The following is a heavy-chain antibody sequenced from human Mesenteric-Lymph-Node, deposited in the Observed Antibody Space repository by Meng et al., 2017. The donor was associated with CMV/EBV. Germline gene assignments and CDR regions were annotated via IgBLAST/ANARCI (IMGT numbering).Heavy chain of an antibody. CDR2: MSHDGSNR. V-gene: IGHV3-30*04. Sequence: GGSLTLSCSASGFTFNTYTMHCVRQAPGKGLEWVAVMSHDGSNRYYADSVQGRLTISRDNSKNTLYLQMNSLREEDTAVYYCARDGGEYYDFWSGSERTYYYYGMDVWGQGTTVTVSS. CDR3: ARDGGEYYDFWSGSERTYYYYGMDV. J-gene: IGHJ6*02. D-gene: IGHD3-3*01. CDR1: GFTFNTYT.